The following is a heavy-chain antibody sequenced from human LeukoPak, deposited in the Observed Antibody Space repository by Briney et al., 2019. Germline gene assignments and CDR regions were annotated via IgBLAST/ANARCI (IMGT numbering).Heavy chain of an antibody. V-gene: IGHV3-43D*03. D-gene: IGHD6-13*01. CDR3: AKDKGAATVLGFDY. CDR1: GFTFDDCA. CDR2: ISWDASTT. Sequence: TGGSLRLSCAASGFTFDDCAMHWVRQAPGKGLEWVSLISWDASTTYYADSVKGRFTISRDNSKNSLYLQMDSLRAEDTAFYYCAKDKGAATVLGFDYWGQGTLVTVSS. J-gene: IGHJ4*02.